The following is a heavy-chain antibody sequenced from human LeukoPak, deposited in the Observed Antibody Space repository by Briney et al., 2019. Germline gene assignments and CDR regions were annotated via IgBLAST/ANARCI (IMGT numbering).Heavy chain of an antibody. CDR2: IDYSGGST. V-gene: IGHV3-23*01. D-gene: IGHD3-22*01. CDR1: GFTLSSYE. CDR3: ARDMDTSGHFSWFDP. J-gene: IGHJ5*02. Sequence: PGGSLRLSCTASGFTLSSYEMSWIRQAPGKGLEWVSSIDYSGGSTHYADSVKGRLTLSRDNSKNTLYLQMDSLRTEDTAVYYCARDMDTSGHFSWFDPWGQGARVTVSS.